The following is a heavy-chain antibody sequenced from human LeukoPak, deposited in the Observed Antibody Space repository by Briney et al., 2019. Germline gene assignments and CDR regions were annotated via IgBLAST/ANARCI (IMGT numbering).Heavy chain of an antibody. V-gene: IGHV2-5*01. CDR3: VRDCGGDCPFFFDY. CDR1: GFSLSTSGVG. Sequence: KESGPTLVKPSQALTLTCSFSGFSLSTSGVGVGWIRQPPGKALEWLALIYWNDDGRYSPSLKSRLTITKDTSKNQVVLTMTNMDPDDTATYYCVRDCGGDCPFFFDYWGQGTLVTVSS. D-gene: IGHD2-21*02. J-gene: IGHJ4*02. CDR2: IYWNDDG.